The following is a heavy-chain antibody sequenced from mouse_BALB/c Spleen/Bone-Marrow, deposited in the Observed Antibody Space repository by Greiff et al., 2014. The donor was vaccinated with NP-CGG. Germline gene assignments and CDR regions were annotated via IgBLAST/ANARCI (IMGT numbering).Heavy chain of an antibody. CDR3: ARWEYYAMDY. CDR1: GFNIKDTY. CDR2: IDPANGNT. Sequence: HVKQSGAELVKPGASVKLSCTASGFNIKDTYMHWVKQRPEQGLEWIGRIDPANGNTKYDPKFQGKATITADTSSNTAYLQLSSLTSEDTAVYYCARWEYYAMDYWGQGTSVTVSS. D-gene: IGHD4-1*01. V-gene: IGHV14-3*02. J-gene: IGHJ4*01.